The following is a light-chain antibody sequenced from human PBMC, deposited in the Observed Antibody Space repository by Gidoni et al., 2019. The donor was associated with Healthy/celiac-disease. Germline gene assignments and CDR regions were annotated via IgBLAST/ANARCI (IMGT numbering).Light chain of an antibody. CDR2: GKN. CDR3: NSRDSSGNPVV. J-gene: IGLJ2*01. CDR1: SLRSYY. Sequence: SSELTHDPAVSVALGQTVRITCQGDSLRSYYASWYQQKPGQAPVLVIYGKNNRPSGIPDRFSGSSSGNKASLTITGAQAEDEADYYCNSRDSSGNPVVFGGGTKLTVL. V-gene: IGLV3-19*01.